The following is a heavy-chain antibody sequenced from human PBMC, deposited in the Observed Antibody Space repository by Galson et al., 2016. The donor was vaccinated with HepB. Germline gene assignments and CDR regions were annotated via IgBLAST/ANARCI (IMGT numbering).Heavy chain of an antibody. CDR1: GFTFSSYG. Sequence: SLRLSCAASGFTFSSYGMHRVRQAPGKGLEWVAMIWFDGSNKYYGDSVKGRFTISRDKSKNTLYLQMNSLRAEDTDVYYCAREFKIAAPGVLDYWGQGTLVTVSS. V-gene: IGHV3-33*01. J-gene: IGHJ4*02. D-gene: IGHD6-13*01. CDR2: IWFDGSNK. CDR3: AREFKIAAPGVLDY.